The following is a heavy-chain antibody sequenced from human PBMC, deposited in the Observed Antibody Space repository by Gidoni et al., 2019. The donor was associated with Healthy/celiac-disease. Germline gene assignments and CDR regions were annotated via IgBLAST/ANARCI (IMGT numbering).Heavy chain of an antibody. CDR2: ISGSGGST. Sequence: EVQLLESGGGLVEPGGSLRRFGVASGVTVSSYAMSGVRQAPGKGLEWVSAISGSGGSTYYADSVKGRFTISRDNSKNTLYLQMNSLRAEDTAVYYCAKARNRGWYFDLWGRGTLVTVSS. J-gene: IGHJ2*01. CDR1: GVTVSSYA. CDR3: AKARNRGWYFDL. V-gene: IGHV3-23*01.